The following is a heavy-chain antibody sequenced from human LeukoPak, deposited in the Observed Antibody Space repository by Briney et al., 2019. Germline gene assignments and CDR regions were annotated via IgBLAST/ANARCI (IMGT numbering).Heavy chain of an antibody. V-gene: IGHV3-30*18. D-gene: IGHD5-18*01. J-gene: IGHJ4*02. CDR1: GFTFSSYG. CDR3: AKERVGYGYYFDY. CDR2: ISYDGSNK. Sequence: GGSLRLSCAASGFTFSSYGMHWVRQAPGKGLEWVAVISYDGSNKYYADSVKGRFTISRDNSKNTLYLQMNSLRCEDTVVYYCAKERVGYGYYFDYWGQGTLVTVSS.